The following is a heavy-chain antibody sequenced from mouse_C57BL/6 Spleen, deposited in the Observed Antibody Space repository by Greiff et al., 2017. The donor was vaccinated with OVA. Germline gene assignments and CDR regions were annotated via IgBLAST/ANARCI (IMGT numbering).Heavy chain of an antibody. CDR1: GFSFNTYA. CDR3: VRTTVNWYFDV. D-gene: IGHD1-1*01. J-gene: IGHJ1*03. V-gene: IGHV10-1*01. CDR2: IRSKSNNYAT. Sequence: GGGLVQPKGSLKLSCAASGFSFNTYAMNWVRQAPGKGLEWVARIRSKSNNYATYYADSVKDRFTISRDDSESMLYLQMNNLKTEDTAMYYCVRTTVNWYFDVWGTGTTVTVSS.